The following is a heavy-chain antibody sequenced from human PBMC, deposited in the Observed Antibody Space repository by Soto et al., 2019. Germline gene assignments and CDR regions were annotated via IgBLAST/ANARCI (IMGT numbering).Heavy chain of an antibody. Sequence: SETLSHTCAVSGGSISSGGYSWSWIRQPPGNGLEWIGYIYHSGSTYYNPSLKSRVTISVDRSKNQFSLKLSSVTAADTAVYYCATAGGLGAVAADYWGQGTLVTVSS. J-gene: IGHJ4*02. D-gene: IGHD6-19*01. CDR1: GGSISSGGYS. V-gene: IGHV4-30-2*01. CDR3: ATAGGLGAVAADY. CDR2: IYHSGST.